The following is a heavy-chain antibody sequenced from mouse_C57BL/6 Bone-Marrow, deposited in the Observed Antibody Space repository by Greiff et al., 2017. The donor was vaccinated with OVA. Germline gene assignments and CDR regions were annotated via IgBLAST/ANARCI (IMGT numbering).Heavy chain of an antibody. V-gene: IGHV1-54*01. D-gene: IGHD1-1*01. J-gene: IGHJ3*01. CDR1: GYAFTNYL. Sequence: VQLQQSGAELVRPGTSVKVSCKASGYAFTNYLIEWVKQRPGQGLEWIGVINPGSGGTNYNEKFKGKATLTADKSSSTAYMQLSSLTSEDSAVDFGARDPAYYYCSPAWLAYWGQGTLVTVSA. CDR2: INPGSGGT. CDR3: ARDPAYYYCSPAWLAY.